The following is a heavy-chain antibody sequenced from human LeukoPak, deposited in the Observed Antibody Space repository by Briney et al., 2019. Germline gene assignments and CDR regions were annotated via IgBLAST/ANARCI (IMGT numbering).Heavy chain of an antibody. Sequence: GGSLRLSCAASGFSFSTTWMHWVRQPPGQGLVWVARITSDGTIISYAESVKGRFTISRDNAKNTLYLQMNSLRVDDTAVYYCARDWYHAIDYWGQGTLVTVSS. CDR2: ITSDGTII. CDR3: ARDWYHAIDY. CDR1: GFSFSTTW. J-gene: IGHJ4*02. D-gene: IGHD2-2*01. V-gene: IGHV3-74*03.